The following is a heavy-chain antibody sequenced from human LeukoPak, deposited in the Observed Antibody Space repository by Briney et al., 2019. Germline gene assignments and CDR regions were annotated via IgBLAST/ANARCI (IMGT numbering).Heavy chain of an antibody. J-gene: IGHJ6*02. Sequence: GGSLRLSCAASEFIVSDTYMSWVRQAPGKGLEWVSALYSGGSTYYADSVRGRFTISRDNSKNTLYLQMNSLRAEDTAVYYCARWAFLVGYYGEGAYYYYYGMDVWGQGTTVTVSS. V-gene: IGHV3-66*01. CDR1: EFIVSDTY. CDR2: LYSGGST. D-gene: IGHD4-17*01. CDR3: ARWAFLVGYYGEGAYYYYYGMDV.